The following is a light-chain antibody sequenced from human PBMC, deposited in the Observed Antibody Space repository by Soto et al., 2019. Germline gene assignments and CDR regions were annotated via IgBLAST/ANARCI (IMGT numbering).Light chain of an antibody. CDR1: QSVNSKY. V-gene: IGKV3-15*01. CDR3: QQCNKWPLT. Sequence: EIVMRQSPATLSVSPGERATLSCRASQSVNSKYLVWYQQKPGQAPRXIIYGASTRETGIPARFSGSGAGTECSLTISSLQSEDSEVDYCQQCNKWPLTFGQGTKVDNK. CDR2: GAS. J-gene: IGKJ1*01.